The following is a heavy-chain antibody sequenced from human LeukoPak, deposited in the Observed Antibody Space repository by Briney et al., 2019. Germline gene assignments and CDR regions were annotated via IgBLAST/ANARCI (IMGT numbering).Heavy chain of an antibody. V-gene: IGHV5-51*01. D-gene: IGHD7-27*01. Sequence: GASLKISCKGSGYSFTSYWIGWVRQLPGKGLEWMGIIYPGDSDTRYSPSFQGQVTISADKSISTAYLQWSSLKASDTAMYYCARHRDANWPHAFDIWGQGTMVTVSS. J-gene: IGHJ3*02. CDR3: ARHRDANWPHAFDI. CDR1: GYSFTSYW. CDR2: IYPGDSDT.